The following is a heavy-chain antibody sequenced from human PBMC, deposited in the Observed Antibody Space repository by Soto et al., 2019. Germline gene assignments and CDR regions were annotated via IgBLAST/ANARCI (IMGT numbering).Heavy chain of an antibody. J-gene: IGHJ4*02. D-gene: IGHD6-6*01. CDR1: GFTFSSYA. CDR3: AKSITARPFDY. Sequence: RGSLRLSCTASGFTFSSYAMSWVRQAPGKGLEWVSAISGSGGNTYYADSVKGRFTISRDNSKNTLYLQMNSLRAEDTAVYYCAKSITARPFDYWGQGALVTVSS. CDR2: ISGSGGNT. V-gene: IGHV3-23*01.